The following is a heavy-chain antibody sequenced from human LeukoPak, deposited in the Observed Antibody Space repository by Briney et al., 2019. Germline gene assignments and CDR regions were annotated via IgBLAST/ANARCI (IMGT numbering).Heavy chain of an antibody. Sequence: PGRSLRLSCAASGFTFSSYAMHWVRQAPGQGLEWVAVISYDGSNKYYADSVKGRLTISRDNSKNTLYLQANSLRADDTAVYYCAKGSSRGTTMTWFDPWGQGTLVTVSS. V-gene: IGHV3-30*07. CDR2: ISYDGSNK. CDR3: AKGSSRGTTMTWFDP. D-gene: IGHD4-17*01. J-gene: IGHJ5*02. CDR1: GFTFSSYA.